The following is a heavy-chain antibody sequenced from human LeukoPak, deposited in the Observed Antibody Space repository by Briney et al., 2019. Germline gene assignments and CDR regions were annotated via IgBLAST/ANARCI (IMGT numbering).Heavy chain of an antibody. Sequence: ASVKVSCKASGGTFSSYAISWVRQAPGQGLEWMGWISAYNGNTNYAQKLQGRVTMTTDTSTSTAYMELRSLRSDDTAVYYCARMYSGSYCLDYWGQGTLVTVSS. J-gene: IGHJ4*02. D-gene: IGHD1-26*01. V-gene: IGHV1-18*01. CDR1: GGTFSSYA. CDR2: ISAYNGNT. CDR3: ARMYSGSYCLDY.